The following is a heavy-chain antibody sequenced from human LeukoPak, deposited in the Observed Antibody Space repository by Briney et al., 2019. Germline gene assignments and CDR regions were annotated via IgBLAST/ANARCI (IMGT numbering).Heavy chain of an antibody. D-gene: IGHD2-2*01. CDR3: ARQERYHYYFDY. V-gene: IGHV3-48*04. Sequence: GGSLRLSCAASGFTFRSYSMNWVRQAPGKGLEWLSYITASSTTTYYADSVRGRFTISRDNAKNLLYLQMNSLRAEDTAVYYCARQERYHYYFDYWGQGTLVTVSS. CDR1: GFTFRSYS. J-gene: IGHJ4*01. CDR2: ITASSTTT.